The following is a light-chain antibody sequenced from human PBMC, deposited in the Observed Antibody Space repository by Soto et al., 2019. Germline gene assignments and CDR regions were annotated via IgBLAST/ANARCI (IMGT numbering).Light chain of an antibody. Sequence: DIQMTQSPSSLSASVGDRVTITCRASQSIVTYLNWYQQKPGKAPKLLIYAASSLQSGVPSRFSGSGSGTDFTLTISSLQPEDFATYYCQQSYSTLPITFGQGTRLESK. J-gene: IGKJ5*01. CDR2: AAS. V-gene: IGKV1-39*01. CDR1: QSIVTY. CDR3: QQSYSTLPIT.